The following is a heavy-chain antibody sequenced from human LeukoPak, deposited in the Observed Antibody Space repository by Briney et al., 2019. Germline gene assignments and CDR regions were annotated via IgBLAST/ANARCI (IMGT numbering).Heavy chain of an antibody. CDR2: IRAKSEGGTT. J-gene: IGHJ4*02. CDR3: TKAPYFGVVFDY. D-gene: IGHD2-8*02. CDR1: GFTFSDAW. Sequence: GGSLRLSCVASGFTFSDAWMSWVRQAPGKGLEWVGRIRAKSEGGTTDFAAPVNGRFTISRDDSKNTLYLQMNSLKTEDTAVYYCTKAPYFGVVFDYWGQGSLVSVSS. V-gene: IGHV3-15*01.